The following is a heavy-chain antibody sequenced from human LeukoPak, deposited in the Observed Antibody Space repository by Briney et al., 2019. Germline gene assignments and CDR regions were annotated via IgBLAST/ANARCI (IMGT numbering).Heavy chain of an antibody. D-gene: IGHD1-26*01. J-gene: IGHJ3*02. CDR2: VYYSGST. CDR1: GGSIRSYY. CDR3: ARGYSENYGSLDAFDI. V-gene: IGHV4-59*01. Sequence: SETLSLTCTVSGGSIRSYYWSWIRQPPGKGLEWIGYVYYSGSTNYNPSLKSRVTISVDTSKNQFSLKLSSVTAADTAVYYCARGYSENYGSLDAFDIRGQGTMVTVSS.